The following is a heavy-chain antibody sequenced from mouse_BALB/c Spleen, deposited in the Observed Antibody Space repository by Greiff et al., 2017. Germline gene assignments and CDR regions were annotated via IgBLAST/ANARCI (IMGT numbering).Heavy chain of an antibody. V-gene: IGHV1S81*02. CDR2: INPSNGGT. D-gene: IGHD1-2*01. Sequence: QVQLKQPGAELVKPGASVKLSCKASGYTFTSYYMYWVKQRPGQGLEWIGGINPSNGGTNFNEKFKSKATLTVDKSSCTAYMQLSSLTSEDSAVYYCTRTHYYGYQSWFAYWGQGTLVTVSA. CDR1: GYTFTSYY. CDR3: TRTHYYGYQSWFAY. J-gene: IGHJ3*01.